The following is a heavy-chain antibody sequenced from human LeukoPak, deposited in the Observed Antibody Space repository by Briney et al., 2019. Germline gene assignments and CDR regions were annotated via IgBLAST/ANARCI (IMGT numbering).Heavy chain of an antibody. CDR1: GGTFSSYA. Sequence: KPGASVKVSCKASGGTFSSYAISWVRQAPGQGLEWMGRIIPIFGTANYAQKFQGRVTITTDESTSTAYMELSSLRSEDTAVYYCAREGQYNWNYFDYWGQGTLVTVSS. J-gene: IGHJ4*02. D-gene: IGHD1-20*01. CDR2: IIPIFGTA. CDR3: AREGQYNWNYFDY. V-gene: IGHV1-69*05.